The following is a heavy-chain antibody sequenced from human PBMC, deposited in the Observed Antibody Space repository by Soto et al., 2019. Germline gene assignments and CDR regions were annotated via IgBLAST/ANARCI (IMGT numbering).Heavy chain of an antibody. Sequence: GESLKISCKASVYIRNTDCISWLRQKPVKGLEWMWMIDHLDSNTKYSPSFEGRVNISADRSIATAYLHWTSLEASDTAIYYCTRHKVVMVAEDSWGQGTLVTRSS. CDR2: IDHLDSNT. CDR1: VYIRNTDC. J-gene: IGHJ5*01. D-gene: IGHD2-15*01. CDR3: TRHKVVMVAEDS. V-gene: IGHV5-10-1*01.